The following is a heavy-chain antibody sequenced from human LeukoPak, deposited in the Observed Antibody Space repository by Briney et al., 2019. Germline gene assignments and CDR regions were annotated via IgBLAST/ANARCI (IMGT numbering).Heavy chain of an antibody. CDR3: ARDQDFRSGRYRRDLES. V-gene: IGHV7-4-1*02. Sequence: ASVKVSCKASGYTFTEYSMNWVRQAPGQGLEWMGWIDTKNGKSTYAQGFTGRFAFSLDTSVSTAYLQISSLKTEDTAVYYCARDQDFRSGRYRRDLESWGRGTLVTVSS. CDR1: GYTFTEYS. J-gene: IGHJ4*02. CDR2: IDTKNGKS. D-gene: IGHD3-3*01.